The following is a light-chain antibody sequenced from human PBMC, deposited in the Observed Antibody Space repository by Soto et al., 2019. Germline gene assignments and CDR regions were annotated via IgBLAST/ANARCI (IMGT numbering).Light chain of an antibody. V-gene: IGKV1-9*01. J-gene: IGKJ3*01. CDR1: QGISSY. Sequence: IQLTQSPSSLSASVGDRVTITCRASQGISSYLAWYQQKPGKAPKLLIYAASTLQSGVPSRFSGSGSGTAFTLTISSLQPEDFATYYCRQLKAFGPGTKVDIK. CDR2: AAS. CDR3: RQLKA.